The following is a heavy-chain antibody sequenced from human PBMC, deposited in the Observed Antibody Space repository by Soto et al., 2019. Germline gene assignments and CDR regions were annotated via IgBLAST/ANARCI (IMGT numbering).Heavy chain of an antibody. Sequence: WASVKVSCKASGGTFSSYAISWVRQAPGQGLEWMGGIIPIFGTANYAQKFQGRVTITADESTSTAYMELSSLRSEDTAVYYCARGKQLVVPAAPMGYYYGMDVWGQGTTVTVSS. CDR2: IIPIFGTA. V-gene: IGHV1-69*13. D-gene: IGHD2-2*01. CDR1: GGTFSSYA. J-gene: IGHJ6*02. CDR3: ARGKQLVVPAAPMGYYYGMDV.